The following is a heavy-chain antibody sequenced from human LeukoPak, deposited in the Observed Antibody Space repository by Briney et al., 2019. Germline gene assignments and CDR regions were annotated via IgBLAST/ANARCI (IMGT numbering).Heavy chain of an antibody. CDR3: ARDRGLYDSSGYYYPDY. J-gene: IGHJ4*02. D-gene: IGHD3-22*01. Sequence: GSLRLSCAASGFTFSNAWMSWVRQAPGKGLEWVSSISSSSSYIYYADSVKGRFTISRDNAKNSLYLQMNSLRAEDTAVYYCARDRGLYDSSGYYYPDYWGQGTLVTVSS. CDR1: GFTFSNAW. V-gene: IGHV3-21*01. CDR2: ISSSSSYI.